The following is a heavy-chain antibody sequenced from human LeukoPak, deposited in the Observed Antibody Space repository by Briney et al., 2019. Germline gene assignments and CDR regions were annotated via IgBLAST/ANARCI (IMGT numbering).Heavy chain of an antibody. D-gene: IGHD4-17*01. V-gene: IGHV3-48*04. CDR1: GFTFSSYS. Sequence: QPGGSLRLSCAASGFTFSSYSMNWVRQAPGKGLEWVSYISSSSNTMYYGDSVKGRFTISRDNAKNSLYLQMNSLRAEDTAVYYCARGRATVTTLSGMDVWGQGTTVTVSS. CDR2: ISSSSNTM. J-gene: IGHJ6*02. CDR3: ARGRATVTTLSGMDV.